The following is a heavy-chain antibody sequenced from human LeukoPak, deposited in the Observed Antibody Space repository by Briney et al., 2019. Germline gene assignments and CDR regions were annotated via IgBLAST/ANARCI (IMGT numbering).Heavy chain of an antibody. J-gene: IGHJ6*02. CDR2: MNPNSGNT. CDR1: GYTFTSYD. Sequence: ASVTVSCTASGYTFTSYDINWVRQATGQGLEWMGWMNPNSGNTGYAQKFQGRVTMTRNTSISTAYMELSSLRSEDTAVYYCARDQLRPPYDFWSGYYPSYYYCYGMDVWGQGTTVTVSS. CDR3: ARDQLRPPYDFWSGYYPSYYYCYGMDV. D-gene: IGHD3-3*01. V-gene: IGHV1-8*01.